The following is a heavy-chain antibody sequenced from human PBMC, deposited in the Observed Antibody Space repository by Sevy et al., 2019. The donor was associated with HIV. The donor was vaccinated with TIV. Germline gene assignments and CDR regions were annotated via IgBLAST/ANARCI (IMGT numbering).Heavy chain of an antibody. CDR3: ARGIRVYDFWSGYYPPDGMDV. D-gene: IGHD3-3*01. J-gene: IGHJ6*02. CDR1: GGSFSGYY. V-gene: IGHV4-34*01. CDR2: INHSGST. Sequence: SETLSLTCAVYGGSFSGYYWSWIRQPPGKGLEWIGEINHSGSTNYNPSLKSRVTISVDTSKNQFSLKLSAVTAADTAVYYCARGIRVYDFWSGYYPPDGMDVWGQGTTVTASS.